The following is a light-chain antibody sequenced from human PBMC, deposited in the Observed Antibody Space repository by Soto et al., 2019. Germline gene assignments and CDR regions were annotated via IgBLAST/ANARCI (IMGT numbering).Light chain of an antibody. V-gene: IGKV1-33*01. Sequence: DIQMTQSPSSLSASVGDRVTITCQASQDISNNLNWYQQKPGKAPKLLIYDASNLETGVPSRFSGGGSGTDFTFTISSLQPEDIATYYCQQYDNLPGYTFDQGTKLEIK. J-gene: IGKJ2*01. CDR3: QQYDNLPGYT. CDR2: DAS. CDR1: QDISNN.